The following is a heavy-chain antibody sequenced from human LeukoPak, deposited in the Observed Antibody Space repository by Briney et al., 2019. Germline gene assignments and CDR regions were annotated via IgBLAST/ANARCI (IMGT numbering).Heavy chain of an antibody. CDR2: ISSSSSYI. V-gene: IGHV3-21*01. CDR1: GFIFSSYS. J-gene: IGHJ3*02. CDR3: ARDRGSSWTDAFDI. Sequence: SGGSLRLSCAASGFIFSSYSMNWVRQAPGKGLEWVSSISSSSSYIYYADSVKGRFTISRDNAKNSLYLQMNSLRAEDTAVYYCARDRGSSWTDAFDIWGQGTMVTVSS. D-gene: IGHD6-13*01.